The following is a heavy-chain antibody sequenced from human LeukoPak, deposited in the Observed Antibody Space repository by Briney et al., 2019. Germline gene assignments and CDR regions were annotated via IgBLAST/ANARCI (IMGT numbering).Heavy chain of an antibody. CDR3: AREGRNYQLPGRWFDP. V-gene: IGHV3-30-3*01. D-gene: IGHD2-2*01. CDR1: GFTFSSYA. Sequence: GGSLRLSCAASGFTFSSYAMHWVRQAPGKGLEWVAVISYDGSNKYYADSVKGRFTISRDNSKNTLYLQMNSLRAEDTAVYYCAREGRNYQLPGRWFDPWGQGTLVTVSS. J-gene: IGHJ5*02. CDR2: ISYDGSNK.